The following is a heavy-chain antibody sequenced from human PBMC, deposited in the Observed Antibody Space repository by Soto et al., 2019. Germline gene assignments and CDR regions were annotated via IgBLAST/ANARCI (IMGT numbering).Heavy chain of an antibody. CDR1: GYTFTGYY. CDR3: ARASVTMVRGVNRPFDP. Sequence: ASVKVSCKASGYTFTGYYMHWVRQAPGQGLEWMGWINPNSGGTNYAQKFQGWVTMTRDTSISTAYMELSRLRSDDTAVYYCARASVTMVRGVNRPFDPWGLGTLVTVSS. V-gene: IGHV1-2*04. D-gene: IGHD3-10*01. CDR2: INPNSGGT. J-gene: IGHJ5*02.